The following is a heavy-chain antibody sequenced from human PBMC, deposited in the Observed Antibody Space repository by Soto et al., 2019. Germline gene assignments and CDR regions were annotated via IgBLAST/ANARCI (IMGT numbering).Heavy chain of an antibody. CDR3: ARGGSSSSFYYYGMDV. CDR2: IIPIFGTA. D-gene: IGHD6-6*01. V-gene: IGHV1-69*13. J-gene: IGHJ6*02. CDR1: GGTFSSYA. Sequence: SVKVSCKASGGTFSSYAISWVRQAPGQGLEWMGGIIPIFGTANYAQKFQGRVTITADESTSTAYMELSSLRSEDTAVYYCARGGSSSSFYYYGMDVWGQGTTVTVSS.